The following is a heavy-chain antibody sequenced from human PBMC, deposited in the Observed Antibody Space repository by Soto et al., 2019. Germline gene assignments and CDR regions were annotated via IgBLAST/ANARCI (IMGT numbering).Heavy chain of an antibody. D-gene: IGHD2-15*01. Sequence: QVQLVQSGAEVKKPGASVKVSCKASGYTFTSYAMHWVRQAPGQRLEWMGWINAGNGNTKYSQKFQGRVTITRDTSASTAYMELSSLRSEDTAVYYCARGPRPPAGPALGYWGQGTLVTVSS. CDR1: GYTFTSYA. CDR3: ARGPRPPAGPALGY. J-gene: IGHJ4*02. V-gene: IGHV1-3*01. CDR2: INAGNGNT.